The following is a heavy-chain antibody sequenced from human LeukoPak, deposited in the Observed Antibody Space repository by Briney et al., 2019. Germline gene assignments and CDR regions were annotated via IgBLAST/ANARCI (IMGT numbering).Heavy chain of an antibody. CDR3: TKAIITAAVGTLIPDAFDI. CDR2: ISGSGGST. V-gene: IGHV3-23*01. D-gene: IGHD6-13*01. J-gene: IGHJ3*02. Sequence: PGGSLTLSCAASGFTFSSDAMSWVRPAPGKGLEWVSAISGSGGSTYYADSVKGRFTISRDNSKNPLYLQMNSLRAEDTAVYYGTKAIITAAVGTLIPDAFDIWGQGTMVTVSS. CDR1: GFTFSSDA.